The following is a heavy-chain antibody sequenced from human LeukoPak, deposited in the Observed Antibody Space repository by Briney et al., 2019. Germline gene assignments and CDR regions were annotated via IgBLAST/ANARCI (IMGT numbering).Heavy chain of an antibody. J-gene: IGHJ4*02. CDR3: ATHYPGTAG. D-gene: IGHD6-13*01. CDR1: GFTFSSYA. V-gene: IGHV3-66*04. CDR2: IYSGGST. Sequence: GGSLRLSCAASGFTFSSYAMSWVRQAPGKGLEWVSVIYSGGSTYYADSVKGRFTISRDNSKNTLYLQMNSLRAEDTAVYYCATHYPGTAGWGQGTLVTVSS.